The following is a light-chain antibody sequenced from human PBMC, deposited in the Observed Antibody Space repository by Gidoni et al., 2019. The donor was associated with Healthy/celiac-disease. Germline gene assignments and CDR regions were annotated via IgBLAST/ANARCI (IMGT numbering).Light chain of an antibody. Sequence: DIQMTQSPFSLSPSVGARDTITCRATQRISSYLNWYRQKPGKAPKLLIYAASSLQSGVPSRFIGSGSGTDFTLTISRLQPEDFATDYCQQSYSTPWTFGQGTKVEIK. CDR3: QQSYSTPWT. CDR2: AAS. V-gene: IGKV1-39*01. J-gene: IGKJ1*01. CDR1: QRISSY.